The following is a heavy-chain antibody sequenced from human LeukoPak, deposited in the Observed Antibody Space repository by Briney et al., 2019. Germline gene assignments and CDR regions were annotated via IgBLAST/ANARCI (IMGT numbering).Heavy chain of an antibody. CDR2: IIPIFGTA. CDR1: GYTFTGYY. Sequence: RASVKVSCKASGYTFTGYYMHWVRQAPGQGLEWMGGIIPIFGTANYAQKFQGRVTITADKSTSTAYMELSSLRSEDTAVYYCARRQYYDSSGRFNWFDPWGQGTLVTVSS. J-gene: IGHJ5*02. D-gene: IGHD3-22*01. CDR3: ARRQYYDSSGRFNWFDP. V-gene: IGHV1-69*06.